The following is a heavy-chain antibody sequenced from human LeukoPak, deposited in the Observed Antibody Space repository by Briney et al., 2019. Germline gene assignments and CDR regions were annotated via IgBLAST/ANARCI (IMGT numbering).Heavy chain of an antibody. Sequence: PGRSLRLSCAASGFTFDDYAMHWVRQAPGKGLEWVSGISWNSGSIGYADSVKGRFTISRDNAKNPLYLQMNSLRAEDTALYYCAKDVGKGGPGGYYYGMDVWGQGTTVTVSS. J-gene: IGHJ6*02. D-gene: IGHD1-26*01. V-gene: IGHV3-9*01. CDR2: ISWNSGSI. CDR1: GFTFDDYA. CDR3: AKDVGKGGPGGYYYGMDV.